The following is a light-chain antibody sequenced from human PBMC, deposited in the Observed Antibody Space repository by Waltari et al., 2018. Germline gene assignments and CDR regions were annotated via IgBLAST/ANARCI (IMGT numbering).Light chain of an antibody. V-gene: IGKV4-1*01. Sequence: RGCYTPNNMNYITWYQKKPGPPPTLLFSWASTRESGVPDLFSGSVSGTDVTRSISSLQARDVAVYYGQQYLSPPVTFGPGPQVAIK. CDR3: QQYLSPPVT. CDR1: RGCYTPNNMNY. J-gene: IGKJ3*01. CDR2: WAS.